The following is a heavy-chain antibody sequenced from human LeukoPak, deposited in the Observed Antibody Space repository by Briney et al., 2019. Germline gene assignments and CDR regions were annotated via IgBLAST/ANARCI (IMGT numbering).Heavy chain of an antibody. CDR3: ARKGYSSSWWDY. V-gene: IGHV3-7*01. J-gene: IGHJ4*02. CDR2: IKQDGSEK. CDR1: GFTFSSYW. Sequence: AGSLTLSCAASGFTFSSYWLSWVRQAPGQGLEWVANIKQDGSEKYYVDSVKGRFTISRHNAKNSLYLQMNSLRAEDTAVYYCARKGYSSSWWDYWGQGTLVTVSS. D-gene: IGHD6-13*01.